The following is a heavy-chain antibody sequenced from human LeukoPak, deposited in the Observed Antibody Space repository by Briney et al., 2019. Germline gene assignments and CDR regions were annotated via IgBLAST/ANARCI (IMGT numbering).Heavy chain of an antibody. Sequence: GGSLRLSCAASGFTFSSYAMSWVRQAPGKGLEWVSAISGSGGSTYYADSVKGRFTISRDNSKNTLYLQMNSLRAEDTAVYYCAKRYDILTGYYPATSFGYWGQGTLVTVSS. CDR1: GFTFSSYA. D-gene: IGHD3-9*01. CDR3: AKRYDILTGYYPATSFGY. J-gene: IGHJ4*02. V-gene: IGHV3-23*01. CDR2: ISGSGGST.